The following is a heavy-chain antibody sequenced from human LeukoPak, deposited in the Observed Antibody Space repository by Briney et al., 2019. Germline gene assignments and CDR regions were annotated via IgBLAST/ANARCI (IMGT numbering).Heavy chain of an antibody. J-gene: IGHJ3*02. D-gene: IGHD3-22*01. CDR1: GGSISSSSYY. CDR3: ARGSDSSGYFRLARDDAFDI. CDR2: IYYSGST. Sequence: SETLSLTCTVSGGSISSSSYYWGWIRQPPGKGLEWIGSIYYSGSTYYNPSLKSRVTISVDTSKNQFSLKLSSVTASDTAVYYCARGSDSSGYFRLARDDAFDIWGQGTMVTVSS. V-gene: IGHV4-39*07.